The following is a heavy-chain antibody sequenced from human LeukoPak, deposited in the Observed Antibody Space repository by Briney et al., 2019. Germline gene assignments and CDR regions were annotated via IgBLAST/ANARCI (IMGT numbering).Heavy chain of an antibody. CDR1: GFILSTHG. Sequence: GGSLRLSCAASGFILSTHGMHWVRQAPGKGLEWVAGMWYDGSREDYADSVKGRFTISRDMSKNTLKLQMNSLRAEDTAMFYCARDLSFGSLDFRGQGTLVTVSS. CDR2: MWYDGSRE. D-gene: IGHD1-26*01. J-gene: IGHJ4*02. CDR3: ARDLSFGSLDF. V-gene: IGHV3-33*01.